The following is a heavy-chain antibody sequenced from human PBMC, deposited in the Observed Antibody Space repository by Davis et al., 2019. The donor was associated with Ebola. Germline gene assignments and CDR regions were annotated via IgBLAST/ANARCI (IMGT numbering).Heavy chain of an antibody. Sequence: MPSETLSLTCAVYGGSFSGYYWSWIRQPPGKGLEWIGEINHSGSTNYNPSLKSRVTISVDTSKNHFSLKLSSVTAADTAVYYCARALGYYYDSSAKNNWFDPWGQGTLVTVSS. CDR2: INHSGST. J-gene: IGHJ5*02. CDR3: ARALGYYYDSSAKNNWFDP. CDR1: GGSFSGYY. D-gene: IGHD3-22*01. V-gene: IGHV4-34*01.